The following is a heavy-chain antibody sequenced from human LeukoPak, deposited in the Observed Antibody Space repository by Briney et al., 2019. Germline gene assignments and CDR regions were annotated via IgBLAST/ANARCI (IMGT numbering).Heavy chain of an antibody. J-gene: IGHJ5*02. CDR3: ARGRWTYYYDSSGYP. V-gene: IGHV4-34*01. D-gene: IGHD3-22*01. Sequence: SETLSLTCAVYGGSFSGYYWSWIRRPPGKGLEWIGEINHSGSTNYNPSLKSRVTISVDTSKNQFSLKMSSVTAADTAVYYCARGRWTYYYDSSGYPWGQGTLVTVSS. CDR1: GGSFSGYY. CDR2: INHSGST.